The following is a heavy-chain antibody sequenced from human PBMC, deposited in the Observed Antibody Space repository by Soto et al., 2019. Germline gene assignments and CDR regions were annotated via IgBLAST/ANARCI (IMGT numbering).Heavy chain of an antibody. Sequence: EVQLVESGGGLVQPGGSLRLSCAASGFTFSSYWMHWVRQAPGKGLVWVSRINSDGSSTSYADSVKGRFTISRDNAKNTLYLQMNSLRAEDTAVYYCAREAPIGGSFGLDEYYFDYWGQGTLVTVSS. J-gene: IGHJ4*02. V-gene: IGHV3-74*01. CDR1: GFTFSSYW. CDR3: AREAPIGGSFGLDEYYFDY. D-gene: IGHD3-16*01. CDR2: INSDGSST.